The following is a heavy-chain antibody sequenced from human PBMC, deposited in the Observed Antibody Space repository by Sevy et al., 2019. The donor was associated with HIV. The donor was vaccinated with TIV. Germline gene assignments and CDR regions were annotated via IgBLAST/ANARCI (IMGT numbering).Heavy chain of an antibody. D-gene: IGHD2-15*01. CDR1: GGSFSNDVFY. Sequence: SETLSLTCTVSGGSFSNDVFYWAWIRQTPGKGLVWIGTINYSGSTYYNPSLESRAAISVETSKNQFSLKLNCVTGADTALYFCAREVGDIVVGVDLFGAWGQGTMVTVSS. V-gene: IGHV4-39*02. CDR3: AREVGDIVVGVDLFGA. CDR2: INYSGST. J-gene: IGHJ3*01.